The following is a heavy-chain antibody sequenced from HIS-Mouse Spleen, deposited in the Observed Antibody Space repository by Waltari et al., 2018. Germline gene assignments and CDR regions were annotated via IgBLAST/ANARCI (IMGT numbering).Heavy chain of an antibody. CDR1: GYTFTSYD. CDR3: ARLDAGVYSSGWYGADAFDI. Sequence: QVQLVQSGAEVKKPGASVKVSCKASGYTFTSYDINWVRQAIVHGLEWMGWMNPNSGNTGYAQKFQGRVTMTRNTPISTAYMELSSLRSEDTAVYYCARLDAGVYSSGWYGADAFDIWGQGTMVTVSS. V-gene: IGHV1-8*01. J-gene: IGHJ3*02. D-gene: IGHD6-19*01. CDR2: MNPNSGNT.